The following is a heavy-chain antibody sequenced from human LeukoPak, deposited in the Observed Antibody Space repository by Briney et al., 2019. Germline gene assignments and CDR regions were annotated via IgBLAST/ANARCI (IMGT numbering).Heavy chain of an antibody. J-gene: IGHJ4*02. CDR3: VRDVFSLGDS. V-gene: IGHV3-74*01. D-gene: IGHD2/OR15-2a*01. Sequence: GGSLRLSCAASGFTFSDYGMHWVRQAPGKGLVWVSHINHDGTLRNYADSVKGRFTISRDFAKNTLYLQMNTLGAEDTAVYYCVRDVFSLGDSWDQGTLVTVSS. CDR1: GFTFSDYG. CDR2: INHDGTLR.